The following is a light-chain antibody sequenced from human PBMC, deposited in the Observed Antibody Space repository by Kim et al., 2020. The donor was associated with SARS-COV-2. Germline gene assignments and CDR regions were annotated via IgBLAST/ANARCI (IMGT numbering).Light chain of an antibody. Sequence: SPGQTARSTCSGDVLAKKYARWFQQKPGQAPVLVIYKDSERPSGIPERFSGSSSGTTVTLTISGAQVEDEADYYCYSAADNNLNWVFGGGTQLTVL. CDR1: VLAKKY. CDR3: YSAADNNLNWV. V-gene: IGLV3-27*01. J-gene: IGLJ3*02. CDR2: KDS.